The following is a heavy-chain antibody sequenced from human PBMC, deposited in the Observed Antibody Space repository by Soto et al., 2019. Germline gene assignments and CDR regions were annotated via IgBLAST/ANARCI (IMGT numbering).Heavy chain of an antibody. J-gene: IGHJ5*02. Sequence: PGGSLRLSCAASGFTFSSYDMSWVRQAPGKGLEWVSAISDSGDSTYYADSVKGRFTISRDNSENTMYLLMNSRRVEDTAVYYCAKDRGGELIWFGELLRANWFDPWGQGTLVTVSS. V-gene: IGHV3-23*01. D-gene: IGHD3-10*01. CDR2: ISDSGDST. CDR3: AKDRGGELIWFGELLRANWFDP. CDR1: GFTFSSYD.